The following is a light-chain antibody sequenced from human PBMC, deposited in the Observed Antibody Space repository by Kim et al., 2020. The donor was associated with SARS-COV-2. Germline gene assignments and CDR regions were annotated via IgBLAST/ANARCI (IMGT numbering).Light chain of an antibody. J-gene: IGLJ3*02. CDR2: RNN. Sequence: QAGLTQPPSVSKGLRQTATLTCTGNSNNVAYQGAVWLQQHQGHPPKLLSSRNNKRPSGISERFSASRSGNTASLTITGLQPEDEADYYCSAWDSSLHAWVFGGGTKLAVL. CDR1: SNNVAYQG. CDR3: SAWDSSLHAWV. V-gene: IGLV10-54*01.